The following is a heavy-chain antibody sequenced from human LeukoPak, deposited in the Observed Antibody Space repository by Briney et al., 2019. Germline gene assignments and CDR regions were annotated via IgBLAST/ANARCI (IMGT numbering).Heavy chain of an antibody. CDR3: ARLGPLLRYFDWLPPAAFDI. CDR1: GGSFSGYY. J-gene: IGHJ3*02. Sequence: SETLSLTCAVYGGSFSGYYWSWIRQPPGKGLEWIGEINHSGSTNYNPSLKSRVTISVDTSKNQFSLKLSSVTAADTAVYYCARLGPLLRYFDWLPPAAFDIWGQGTMVTVSS. CDR2: INHSGST. V-gene: IGHV4-34*01. D-gene: IGHD3-9*01.